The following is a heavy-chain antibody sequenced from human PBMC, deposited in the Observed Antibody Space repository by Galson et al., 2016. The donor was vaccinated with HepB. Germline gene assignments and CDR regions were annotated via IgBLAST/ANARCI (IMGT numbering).Heavy chain of an antibody. CDR3: VKERGNLNYYHHYGMDV. Sequence: SLRLSCAASGFIFDDYAMFWVRQVPGKGLEWVSSITWNSRKTDYADSVKGRFTISRDNAKNSVNLHMNSLRPEDTALYYCVKERGNLNYYHHYGMDVWGQGTTVTVSS. CDR2: ITWNSRKT. J-gene: IGHJ6*02. V-gene: IGHV3-9*01. CDR1: GFIFDDYA. D-gene: IGHD4-23*01.